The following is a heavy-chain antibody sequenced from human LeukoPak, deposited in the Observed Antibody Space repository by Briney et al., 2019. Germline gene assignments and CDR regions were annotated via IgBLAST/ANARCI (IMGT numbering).Heavy chain of an antibody. D-gene: IGHD3-3*01. Sequence: RPGGSLRLSCAASGFTFDDYGMSWVRQAPGKGLEWVSGINWNGGSTGYADSVKGRFTISRDNAKNSLYLQMNSLRAEDTALYHCARPHVLRHTRGAFDIWGQGTMVTVSS. CDR1: GFTFDDYG. CDR3: ARPHVLRHTRGAFDI. J-gene: IGHJ3*02. CDR2: INWNGGST. V-gene: IGHV3-20*01.